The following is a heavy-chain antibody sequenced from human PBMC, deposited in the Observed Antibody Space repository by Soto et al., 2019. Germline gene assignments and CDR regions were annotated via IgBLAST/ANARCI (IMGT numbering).Heavy chain of an antibody. V-gene: IGHV3-23*01. Sequence: QPGGSLRLSCEASGFPFDNYAMSWVRQAPGKGLEWVSAISGSGGSTYYADSVKGRFTISRDNSKNTLYLQMNSLRAEDTAVYYCANIPAAGYSSGWPRDNWFDPWGQGTLVTVSS. J-gene: IGHJ5*02. CDR2: ISGSGGST. CDR1: GFPFDNYA. D-gene: IGHD6-19*01. CDR3: ANIPAAGYSSGWPRDNWFDP.